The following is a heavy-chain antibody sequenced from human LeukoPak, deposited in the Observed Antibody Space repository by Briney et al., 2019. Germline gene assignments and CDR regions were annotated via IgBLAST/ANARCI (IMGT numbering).Heavy chain of an antibody. J-gene: IGHJ6*03. CDR1: GYTFTSYD. V-gene: IGHV1-8*01. D-gene: IGHD6-6*01. CDR2: MNPNSGNT. CDR3: AREGSIAARRYYYYYMGV. Sequence: ASVKVSCKASGYTFTSYDINWVRQATGQGLEWMGWMNPNSGNTGYAQKFQGRVTMTRNTSISTAYMELSSLRSEDTAVYYCAREGSIAARRYYYYYMGVWGKGTTVTVSS.